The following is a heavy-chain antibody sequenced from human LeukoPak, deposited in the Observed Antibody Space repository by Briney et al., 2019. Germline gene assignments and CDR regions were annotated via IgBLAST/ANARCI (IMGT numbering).Heavy chain of an antibody. CDR1: GYTFSDYY. J-gene: IGHJ4*02. CDR3: AKESAGYYDSSGIQLDY. Sequence: GASVKVSCKASGYTFSDYYVHWVRQAPGQGLEWMGWINPNSGGTNYEQKFQGRVTMTRDTSISTAFMELSRLRSDDTAVYYCAKESAGYYDSSGIQLDYWGQGTLVTVSS. CDR2: INPNSGGT. V-gene: IGHV1-2*02. D-gene: IGHD3-22*01.